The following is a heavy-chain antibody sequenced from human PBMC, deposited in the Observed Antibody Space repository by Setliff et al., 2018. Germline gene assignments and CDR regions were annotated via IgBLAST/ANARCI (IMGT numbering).Heavy chain of an antibody. CDR2: INYSGTT. Sequence: SETLSLTCNVSGVSISSYYWSWIRQPPGKGLEWIGNINYSGTTNYMSSLKSRVTISIDTPKNHFSLRLSSVTAADTAVYYCARDTRVRDSSSVPSDTFDIWGRGTKVTVSS. V-gene: IGHV4-59*01. CDR1: GVSISSYY. CDR3: ARDTRVRDSSSVPSDTFDI. J-gene: IGHJ3*02. D-gene: IGHD2-2*01.